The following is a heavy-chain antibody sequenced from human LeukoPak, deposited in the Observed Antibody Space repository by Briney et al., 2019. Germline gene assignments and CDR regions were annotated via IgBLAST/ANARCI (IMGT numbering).Heavy chain of an antibody. CDR3: ARSGVFSGYDAFDI. CDR2: IYHRGST. Sequence: SETLSLTCTVSGGSINISYWSWIRQPPREGLEWIGYIYHRGSTNYNPSLKSRITVSVDTSKNQFSLKVTSVTAADTAVYYCARSGVFSGYDAFDIWGQGTMVTVSS. J-gene: IGHJ3*02. CDR1: GGSINISY. V-gene: IGHV4-4*09. D-gene: IGHD3-9*01.